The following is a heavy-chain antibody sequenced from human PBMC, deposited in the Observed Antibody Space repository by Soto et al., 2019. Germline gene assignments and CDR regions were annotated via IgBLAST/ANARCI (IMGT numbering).Heavy chain of an antibody. CDR1: GFTFSSYV. Sequence: QVQLVESGGGVVQPGRSQRLSCAASGFTFSSYVMHWVRQAPGKGLEWVAIISYDGNNKYYADSVKGRFTISRDNSKNTLYLQMNSLRAEDTAVYYCARAGCDGGSCYTLVGLRYGMDVWGQETTVTVSS. D-gene: IGHD2-15*01. J-gene: IGHJ6*02. V-gene: IGHV3-30-3*01. CDR3: ARAGCDGGSCYTLVGLRYGMDV. CDR2: ISYDGNNK.